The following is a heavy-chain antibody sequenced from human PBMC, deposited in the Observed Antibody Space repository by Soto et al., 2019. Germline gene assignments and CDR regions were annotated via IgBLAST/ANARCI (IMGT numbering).Heavy chain of an antibody. D-gene: IGHD3-16*01. CDR1: GVSISSNDYY. V-gene: IGHV4-30-4*08. CDR3: ARWVQDDTVLDPPAPGGMDI. J-gene: IGHJ6*02. CDR2: KHYSGTT. Sequence: SETLSLTCTVSGVSISSNDYYWTWIRQPPGKGLEWIGYKHYSGTTFFNPSLKSRLSISLDTSKSQFSLRLTSVTAADTAVYYCARWVQDDTVLDPPAPGGMDIWGQGTTVTVSS.